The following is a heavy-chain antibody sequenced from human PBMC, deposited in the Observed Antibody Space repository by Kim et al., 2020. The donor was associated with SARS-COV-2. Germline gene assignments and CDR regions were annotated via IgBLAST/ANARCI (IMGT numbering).Heavy chain of an antibody. Sequence: QGFTGRFVFSLDTSVSTAYLQISSLKAEDTAVYYCARDFRAYLGGANFDYWGQGTLVTVSS. CDR3: ARDFRAYLGGANFDY. D-gene: IGHD3-16*01. J-gene: IGHJ4*02. V-gene: IGHV7-4-1*02.